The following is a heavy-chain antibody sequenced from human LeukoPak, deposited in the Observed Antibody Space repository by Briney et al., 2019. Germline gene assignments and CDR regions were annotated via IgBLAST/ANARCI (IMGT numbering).Heavy chain of an antibody. V-gene: IGHV4-59*01. CDR2: IYYSGST. J-gene: IGHJ4*02. D-gene: IGHD3-22*01. CDR1: GGSLSSYY. Sequence: SEPLSLTCTVSGGSLSSYYWSWLRQPPGKGLEWIGYIYYSGSTNYNPSLKSRVTISVDTSKNQFSLKLSSVTAADTAVYYCAGGLYDSSGYYPTSSPFDYWGQGTLVTVSS. CDR3: AGGLYDSSGYYPTSSPFDY.